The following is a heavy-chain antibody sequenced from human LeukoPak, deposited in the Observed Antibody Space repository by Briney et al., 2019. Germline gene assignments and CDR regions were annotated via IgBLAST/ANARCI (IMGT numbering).Heavy chain of an antibody. CDR3: ARPTHDYGDYYPFDY. J-gene: IGHJ4*02. CDR1: GYTFTSYA. Sequence: GASVKVSCKASGYTFTSYAMHWVRQAPGQRLEWMGWINAGNGNTKYSQKFQGRVTLTRDTSASTAYMELSSLRSEDTAVYYCARPTHDYGDYYPFDYWGQGTLVTVSS. CDR2: INAGNGNT. D-gene: IGHD4-17*01. V-gene: IGHV1-3*01.